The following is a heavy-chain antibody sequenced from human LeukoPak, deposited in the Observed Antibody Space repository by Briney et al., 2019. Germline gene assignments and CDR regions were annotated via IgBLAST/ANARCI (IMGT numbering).Heavy chain of an antibody. CDR1: GFTFSSYW. Sequence: GGSLRLSCVASGFTFSSYWMNWVRQAPGKGLVWVSRIASDGSSTTYADSVKGRFSISRDNAKNTLYLQMNSLRVEDTAVYYCARGRPHGNDYWGQGTLVTVSS. V-gene: IGHV3-74*01. D-gene: IGHD4-23*01. CDR2: IASDGSST. J-gene: IGHJ4*02. CDR3: ARGRPHGNDY.